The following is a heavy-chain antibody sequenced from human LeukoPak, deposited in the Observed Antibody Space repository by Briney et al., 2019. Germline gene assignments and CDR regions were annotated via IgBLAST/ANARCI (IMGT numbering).Heavy chain of an antibody. CDR3: ARGGRKYCLTISCPNLDS. J-gene: IGHJ5*01. CDR2: INHSGSS. CDR1: GGSFSPYY. V-gene: IGHV4-34*01. Sequence: SETLSLTCAVYGGSFSPYYWSWGRQPPGKGLEWIGEINHSGSSHYNPSLKSRVTISADTSKNQFSLKLTSVTAADTAVYYCARGGRKYCLTISCPNLDSWGQGTLVTVSS. D-gene: IGHD2/OR15-2a*01.